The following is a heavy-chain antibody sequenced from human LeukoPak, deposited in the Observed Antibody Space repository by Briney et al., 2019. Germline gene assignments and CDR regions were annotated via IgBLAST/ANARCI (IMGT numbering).Heavy chain of an antibody. D-gene: IGHD4-11*01. CDR1: GFTFSNYG. CDR2: IRSDESNK. J-gene: IGHJ4*02. CDR3: AKAKSYYSNYDY. Sequence: GGSLRLSCAASGFTFSNYGMHWVRQAPGKGLEWVAFIRSDESNKYYADSVKGRFSISRDDSKSTLYLQMNSLRAEDTAVYYCAKAKSYYSNYDYWGQGTLVTVSS. V-gene: IGHV3-30*02.